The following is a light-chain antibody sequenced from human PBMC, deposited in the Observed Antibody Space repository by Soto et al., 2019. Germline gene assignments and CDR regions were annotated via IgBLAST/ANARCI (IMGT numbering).Light chain of an antibody. V-gene: IGKV3-11*01. CDR3: QQRDNWPPIT. CDR1: QSVSNY. Sequence: EIVLTQSPATLSLSPGERAALSCRASQSVSNYLAWYQQKPGQAPRLLIYDASNRATGIPARFSGSGSGTDFTLTISSLEPEDFAVYYCQQRDNWPPITFGQGTRIEIK. CDR2: DAS. J-gene: IGKJ5*01.